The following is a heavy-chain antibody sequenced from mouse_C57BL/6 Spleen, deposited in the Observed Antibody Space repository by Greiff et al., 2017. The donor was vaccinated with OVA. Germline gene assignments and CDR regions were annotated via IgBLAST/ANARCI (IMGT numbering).Heavy chain of an antibody. CDR2: IYPGDGDT. CDR1: GYAFSSYW. J-gene: IGHJ1*03. V-gene: IGHV1-80*01. CDR3: ARNYDGYYGYFDV. Sequence: VKLMESGAELVKPGASVKISCKASGYAFSSYWMNWVKQRPGKGLEWIGQIYPGDGDTNYNGKFKGKATLTADKSSSTAYMQLSSLTSEDSAVYFCARNYDGYYGYFDVWGTGTTVTVSS. D-gene: IGHD2-3*01.